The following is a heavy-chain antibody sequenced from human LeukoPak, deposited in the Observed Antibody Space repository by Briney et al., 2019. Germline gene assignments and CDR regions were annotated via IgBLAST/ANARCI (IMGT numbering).Heavy chain of an antibody. CDR3: ARGDMILDTASFDY. CDR1: GGSFSGYY. Sequence: PSETLSLTCAVYGGSFSGYYWSWIRQPPGKGLEWIGVINHSGSANYNPSLKSRVTISVDTSKNQFSLKLSSVTAADTAVYYCARGDMILDTASFDYWGQGTLVTVSS. V-gene: IGHV4-34*01. D-gene: IGHD5-18*01. CDR2: INHSGSA. J-gene: IGHJ4*02.